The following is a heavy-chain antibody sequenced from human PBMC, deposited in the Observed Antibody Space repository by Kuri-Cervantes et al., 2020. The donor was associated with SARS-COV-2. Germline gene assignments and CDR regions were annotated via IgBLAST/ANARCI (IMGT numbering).Heavy chain of an antibody. J-gene: IGHJ4*02. V-gene: IGHV1-46*01. CDR3: ARSGYDRAGYFDY. CDR1: GYTFTSYY. D-gene: IGHD5-12*01. Sequence: SGYTFTSYYMHWVRQAPGQGLEWMGIINPSGGSTSYAQKFQGRVTMTRDTSTSTVYMELSSLRSEDTAVYYCARSGYDRAGYFDYWGQGTLVTVSS. CDR2: INPSGGST.